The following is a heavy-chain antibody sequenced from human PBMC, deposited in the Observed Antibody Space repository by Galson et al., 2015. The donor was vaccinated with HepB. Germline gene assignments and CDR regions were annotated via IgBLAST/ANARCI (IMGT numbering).Heavy chain of an antibody. CDR3: VREKGEGGGDCLDY. CDR1: GFTFGGYG. Sequence: SLRLSCAASGFTFGGYGMHWVRQAPGKGLEWVSVIWYNGTIKYYADSVKGRFTISRDNSKNTLYLQMNSLRAEDTALYYCVREKGEGGGDCLDYWGQGTLVTVSS. D-gene: IGHD2-21*02. J-gene: IGHJ4*02. V-gene: IGHV3-33*01. CDR2: IWYNGTIK.